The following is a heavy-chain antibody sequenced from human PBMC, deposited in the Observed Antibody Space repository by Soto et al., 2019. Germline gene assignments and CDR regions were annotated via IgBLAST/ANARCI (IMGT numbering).Heavy chain of an antibody. V-gene: IGHV3-74*01. CDR1: GFTVSSYW. Sequence: GGSLRLSCAASGFTVSSYWMHWVRQAPEKGLVWVSRINSDGSSTSYADSVKGRFTISRDNAKNTLYLQMNSLRAEDTAVYYCARWADSSSDYYGMDVWGQGTTVTVSS. J-gene: IGHJ6*02. CDR2: INSDGSST. CDR3: ARWADSSSDYYGMDV. D-gene: IGHD6-6*01.